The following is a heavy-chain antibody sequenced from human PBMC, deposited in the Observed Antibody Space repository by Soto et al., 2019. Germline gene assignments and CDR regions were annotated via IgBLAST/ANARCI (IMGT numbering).Heavy chain of an antibody. D-gene: IGHD6-19*01. CDR2: INHSGST. CDR1: GGSFSGYY. V-gene: IGHV4-34*01. J-gene: IGHJ6*02. Sequence: PSETLSLTCAVYGGSFSGYYWSWLRQPTGKGLEWIGEINHSGSTNYNPPLKSRVTISVDTSRNQFSLKLSSVTAADTAVYYWARESVAVAGHNYYYYYVMDVWGQGTTVTVSS. CDR3: ARESVAVAGHNYYYYYVMDV.